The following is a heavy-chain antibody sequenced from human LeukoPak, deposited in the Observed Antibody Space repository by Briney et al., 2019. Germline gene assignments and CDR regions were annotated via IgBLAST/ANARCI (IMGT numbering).Heavy chain of an antibody. Sequence: QTGGSLRLSCAASGFTFSSYAMSWVRQAPGKGLEWVSGIGGSAGSTYYADSVKGRFTISGDNSKNTLYLQMNGLRAEDTAVYYCAKEGPGTGYADYWGQGTLVTVSS. D-gene: IGHD2-2*01. V-gene: IGHV3-23*01. CDR2: IGGSAGST. J-gene: IGHJ4*02. CDR1: GFTFSSYA. CDR3: AKEGPGTGYADY.